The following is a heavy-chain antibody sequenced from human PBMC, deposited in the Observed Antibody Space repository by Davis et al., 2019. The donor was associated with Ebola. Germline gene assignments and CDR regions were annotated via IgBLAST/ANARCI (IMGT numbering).Heavy chain of an antibody. CDR2: MNPNSGNT. CDR1: GYTFTSYY. V-gene: IGHV1-8*02. Sequence: ASVKVSCKASGYTFTSYYMHWVRQAPGQGLEWMGWMNPNSGNTGYAQKFQGRVTMTRNTSISTAYMELSSLRSEDTAVYYCARGGYYYYGMDVWGQGTTVTVSS. J-gene: IGHJ6*02. CDR3: ARGGYYYYGMDV.